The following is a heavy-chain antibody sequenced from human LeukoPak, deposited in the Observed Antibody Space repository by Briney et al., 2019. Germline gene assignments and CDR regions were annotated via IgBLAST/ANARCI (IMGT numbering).Heavy chain of an antibody. CDR3: ARERQLERLAFGKEGSAFDY. Sequence: GRCLRLSCAASAITVNSDSMNSVRQPAGNGRELVSSISSSSSYIYYADTVNGRFTISRDNAKNSLYLKMHRLRAEGTAVYYCARERQLERLAFGKEGSAFDYWGQGTLVTVSS. J-gene: IGHJ4*02. CDR1: AITVNSDS. V-gene: IGHV3-21*01. CDR2: ISSSSSYI. D-gene: IGHD1-1*01.